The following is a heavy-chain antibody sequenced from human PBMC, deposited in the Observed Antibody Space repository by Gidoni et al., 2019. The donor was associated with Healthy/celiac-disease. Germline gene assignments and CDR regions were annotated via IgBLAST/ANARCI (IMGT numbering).Heavy chain of an antibody. V-gene: IGHV4-39*07. CDR3: ARGYSSHVDY. J-gene: IGHJ4*02. CDR2: IYYSGST. D-gene: IGHD6-19*01. Sequence: QLQLQASGPGLVKPSETLSLPCTVSCGSISSSSYYWGWIRQPPGKGLEWIGSIYYSGSTYYNPSLKSRVTISVDTSKNQFSLKLSSVTAADTAVYYCARGYSSHVDYWGQGTLVTVSS. CDR1: CGSISSSSYY.